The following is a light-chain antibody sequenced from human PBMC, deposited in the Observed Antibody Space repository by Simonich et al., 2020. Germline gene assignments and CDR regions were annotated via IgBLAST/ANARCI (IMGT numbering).Light chain of an antibody. V-gene: IGLV2-11*01. Sequence: QSALTKPRSVSGSPGQSVTISCTGTGSDVGGYNYVSWYQQHPGKAPKLMIYDVSKRPSGVPDRFSGSKSGNTASLTISGLQAEDEADYYCCSYAGSYTLVFGGGTKLTVL. J-gene: IGLJ2*01. CDR1: GSDVGGYNY. CDR2: DVS. CDR3: CSYAGSYTLV.